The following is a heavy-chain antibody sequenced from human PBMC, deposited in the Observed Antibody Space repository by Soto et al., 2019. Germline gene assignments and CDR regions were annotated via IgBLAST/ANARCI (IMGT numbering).Heavy chain of an antibody. D-gene: IGHD5-12*01. J-gene: IGHJ4*02. CDR2: INPSCDST. V-gene: IGHV1-46*01. CDR3: ARGPAIVATDDY. CDR1: GYTFTSYY. Sequence: ASVKVSCKASGYTFTSYYMHWVRQAPGQGLECMGIINPSCDSTSYAQKFQGRVTMTRXTXXSXXXMXLXSLRSEXTAVYYCARGPAIVATDDYWGQGTLVTVSS.